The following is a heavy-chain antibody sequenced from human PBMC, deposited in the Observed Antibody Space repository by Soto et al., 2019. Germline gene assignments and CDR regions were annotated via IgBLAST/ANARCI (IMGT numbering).Heavy chain of an antibody. CDR2: INHSGST. CDR3: ARGQIGWFDP. CDR1: GGSFSGYY. Sequence: SETLSLTCAVYGGSFSGYYWSWIRQPPGKGLEWIGEINHSGSTNYNPSLKSRVTISVDTSKNQFSLKLSSVTAADTAVYYCARGQIGWFDPWGRGTLVTVSS. J-gene: IGHJ5*02. V-gene: IGHV4-34*01.